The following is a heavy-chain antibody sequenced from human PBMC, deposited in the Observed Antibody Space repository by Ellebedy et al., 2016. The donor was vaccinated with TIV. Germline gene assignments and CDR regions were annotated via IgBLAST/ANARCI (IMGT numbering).Heavy chain of an antibody. J-gene: IGHJ4*02. CDR2: MKEDGSEK. CDR3: ARGEGWIDN. D-gene: IGHD5-24*01. Sequence: GGSLRLSXAASGFIVSGYEMNWVRQAPGKGLEWVANMKEDGSEKYYVDSVKGRFTISRDNAKNSLYLQMNSLRAEDTAVYFCARGEGWIDNWGQGTLVTVSS. CDR1: GFIVSGYE. V-gene: IGHV3-7*04.